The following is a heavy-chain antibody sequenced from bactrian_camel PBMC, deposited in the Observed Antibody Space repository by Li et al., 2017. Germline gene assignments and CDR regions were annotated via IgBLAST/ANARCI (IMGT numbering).Heavy chain of an antibody. CDR1: GYSYRSYC. Sequence: QVQLVESGGGLVQPGGSLRLSCAASGYSYRSYCMGWFRQAPGKEREGVAAIFLGGPFLGGRRSFYSDSVKGRFTISRDNAKNTMYLQMNSLKSEDTALYYCATGYGSSSLSTPRGQGTQVTVS. CDR2: IFLGGPFLGGRRS. CDR3: ATGYGSSSLSTP. J-gene: IGHJ4*01. D-gene: IGHD6*01. V-gene: IGHV3S1*01.